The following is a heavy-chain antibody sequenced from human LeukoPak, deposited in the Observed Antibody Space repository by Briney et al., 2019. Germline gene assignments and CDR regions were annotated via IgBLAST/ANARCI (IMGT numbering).Heavy chain of an antibody. V-gene: IGHV3-30*04. J-gene: IGHJ4*02. D-gene: IGHD5-24*01. Sequence: GGSLRLSCAASGFTFSSYAMHWVRQAPGKGLEWVAVISYDGSNKYYADSVKGRFTISRDNSKNTLYLQMNSLRAEDTAVYYCAKLRRDGYNFFDYWGQGTLVTVSS. CDR1: GFTFSSYA. CDR2: ISYDGSNK. CDR3: AKLRRDGYNFFDY.